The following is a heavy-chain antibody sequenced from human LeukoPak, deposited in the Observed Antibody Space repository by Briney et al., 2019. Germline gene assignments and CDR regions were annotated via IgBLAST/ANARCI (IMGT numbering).Heavy chain of an antibody. J-gene: IGHJ4*02. V-gene: IGHV4-61*02. CDR3: ARDLPVATMGGFDY. CDR2: IYTSGST. D-gene: IGHD5-12*01. CDR1: GGSISSGSYY. Sequence: SQTLSLTCTVSGGSISSGSYYWSWIRQPAGKGLEWIGRIYTSGSTNYNPSLKSRVTMSVDTSKNQFSLKLSSVTAADTAVYYCARDLPVATMGGFDYWGQGTLVTVSS.